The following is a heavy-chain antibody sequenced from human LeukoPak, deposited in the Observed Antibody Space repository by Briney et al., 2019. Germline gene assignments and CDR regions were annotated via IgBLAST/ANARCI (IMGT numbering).Heavy chain of an antibody. CDR1: GFTFSSYA. CDR3: AREMYYDILTGQFDY. V-gene: IGHV3-30*04. Sequence: PGRSLRLSCAASGFTFSSYAMPWLRQAPGKGLEWVAVISYDGSNKYYADSVKGRFTISRDNSKNTLYLQMNSLRAEDTAVYYCAREMYYDILTGQFDYWGQGTLVTVSS. J-gene: IGHJ4*02. CDR2: ISYDGSNK. D-gene: IGHD3-9*01.